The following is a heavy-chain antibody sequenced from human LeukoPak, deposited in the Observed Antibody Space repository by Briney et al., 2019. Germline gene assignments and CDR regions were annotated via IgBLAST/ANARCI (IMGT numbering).Heavy chain of an antibody. CDR1: GGSISSGSYY. CDR3: AREVSGEYNWFDP. Sequence: SETLSLTCTVSGGSISSGSYYWSWIRQPAGKGLEWIGRIYTSGSTNYNPSLKSRVTISVDTSKNQFSLKLSSVTAADTAVYYCAREVSGEYNWFDPWGQGTLVTVSS. V-gene: IGHV4-61*02. CDR2: IYTSGST. J-gene: IGHJ5*02. D-gene: IGHD3-3*01.